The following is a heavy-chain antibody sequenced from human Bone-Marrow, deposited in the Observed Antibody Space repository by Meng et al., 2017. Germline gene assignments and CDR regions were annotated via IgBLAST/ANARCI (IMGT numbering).Heavy chain of an antibody. CDR1: GYTFTSYY. CDR2: INPSGGST. CDR3: ARVGFATVITGPPADYGMDV. V-gene: IGHV1-46*01. Sequence: ASVKVSCKASGYTFTSYYMHWVRQAPVQGLEWMGIINPSGGSTSYAQKFQGRVTMTRDTSTSTVYMELSSLRSEDTAVYYCARVGFATVITGPPADYGMDVWGQGTTVTVYS. D-gene: IGHD4-17*01. J-gene: IGHJ6*02.